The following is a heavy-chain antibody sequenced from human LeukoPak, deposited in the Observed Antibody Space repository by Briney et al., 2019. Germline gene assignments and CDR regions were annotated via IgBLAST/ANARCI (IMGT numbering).Heavy chain of an antibody. J-gene: IGHJ4*02. D-gene: IGHD6-6*01. V-gene: IGHV4-34*01. CDR3: ARRELGTDY. CDR2: INHSGST. CDR1: GGSFSGYY. Sequence: SETLPLTCAVYGGSFSGYYWSWIRQPPGKGLEWIGEINHSGSTNYNPSLKSRVTISVDTSKNQFSLKLSSVTAADTAVYYCARRELGTDYWGQGTLVTVSS.